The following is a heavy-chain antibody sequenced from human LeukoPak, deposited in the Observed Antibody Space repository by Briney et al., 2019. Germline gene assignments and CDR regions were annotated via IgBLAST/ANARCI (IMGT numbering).Heavy chain of an antibody. Sequence: GGSLRLSCAASQFSISYDWMHWVRQAPGKGLEWVASIKEDGRDIHYLDSVKGRFSISRDNAKNALYLEINTLRAEDPGVYYFXRXXXXFFGLWGQGSLVTVSS. CDR2: IKEDGRDI. CDR1: QFSISYDW. CDR3: XRXXXXFFGL. J-gene: IGHJ4*02. D-gene: IGHD3-16*01. V-gene: IGHV3-7*01.